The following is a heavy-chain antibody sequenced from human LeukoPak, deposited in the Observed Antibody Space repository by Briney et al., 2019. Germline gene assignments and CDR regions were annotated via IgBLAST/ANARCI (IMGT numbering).Heavy chain of an antibody. CDR2: ISSSSSTI. J-gene: IGHJ4*02. CDR1: GFTFSSYS. D-gene: IGHD4-17*01. CDR3: ARGAPYGDLTY. V-gene: IGHV3-48*01. Sequence: GGSLRLSCAASGFTFSSYSMNWVRQAPGKGLEWVSYISSSSSTIYYADSVKGRFTISRDNAKNSLYLQMNSLRAEDTAVYYCARGAPYGDLTYWGQGTLVTVSS.